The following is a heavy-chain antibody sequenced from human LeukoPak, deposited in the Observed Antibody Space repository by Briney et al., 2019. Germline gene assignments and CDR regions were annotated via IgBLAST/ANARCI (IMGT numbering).Heavy chain of an antibody. J-gene: IGHJ6*03. CDR1: GYTFTSYG. CDR2: ISAYNGNT. CDR3: ARGPITMVRGARALDYYYYMDV. V-gene: IGHV1-18*01. Sequence: ASVKVSCKASGYTFTSYGISWVRQAPGQGLEWMGWISAYNGNTNYAQKLQGRVTMTTDTSTSTAYMKLSSLRSEDTAVYYCARGPITMVRGARALDYYYYMDVWGKGTTVTVSS. D-gene: IGHD3-10*01.